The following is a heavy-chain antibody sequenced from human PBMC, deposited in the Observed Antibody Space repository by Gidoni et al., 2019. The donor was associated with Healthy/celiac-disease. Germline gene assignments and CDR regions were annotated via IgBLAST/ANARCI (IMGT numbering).Heavy chain of an antibody. CDR2: IIPILGIA. CDR3: ARRSEYSSSLYYYYYGMDV. J-gene: IGHJ6*02. CDR1: GGTFSSYT. D-gene: IGHD6-6*01. V-gene: IGHV1-69*02. Sequence: QVQLVQSGAEVKKPGSSVKVSCKASGGTFSSYTIRWVRQAPGQGLEWMGRIIPILGIANYAQKFQGRVTITADKSTSTAYMELSSLRSEDTAVYYCARRSEYSSSLYYYYYGMDVWGQGTTVTVSS.